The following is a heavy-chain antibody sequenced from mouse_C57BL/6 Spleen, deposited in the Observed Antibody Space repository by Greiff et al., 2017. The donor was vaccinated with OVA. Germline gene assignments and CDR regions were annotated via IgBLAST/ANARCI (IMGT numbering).Heavy chain of an antibody. D-gene: IGHD6-1*01. Sequence: VQPQQSGPELVKPGASVKISCKASGYSFTGYYMNWVKQSPEKSLEWIGEINPSTGGTTYNQKFKAKATLTVDKSSSTAYMQLKSLTSEDSAVYYCARPLMGNFDYWGQGTTLTVSS. CDR2: INPSTGGT. J-gene: IGHJ2*01. CDR1: GYSFTGYY. V-gene: IGHV1-42*01. CDR3: ARPLMGNFDY.